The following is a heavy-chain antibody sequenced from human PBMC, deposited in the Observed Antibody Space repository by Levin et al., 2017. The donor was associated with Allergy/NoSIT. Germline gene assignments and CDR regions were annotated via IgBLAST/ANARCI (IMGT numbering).Heavy chain of an antibody. CDR2: ISDSGDRT. CDR1: GLIFSEYA. J-gene: IGHJ4*02. Sequence: PGGSLRLSCAASGLIFSEYAMSWVRQAPGKGLQWVASISDSGDRTYYADSVKGRFTISRDNSVNTLYLQMSSLRVEDTAVYYCAKTLRIGGQGALVTVSS. D-gene: IGHD2-15*01. V-gene: IGHV3-23*01. CDR3: AKTLRI.